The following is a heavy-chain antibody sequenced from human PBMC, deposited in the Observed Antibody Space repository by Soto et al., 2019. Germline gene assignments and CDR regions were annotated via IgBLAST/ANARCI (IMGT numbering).Heavy chain of an antibody. J-gene: IGHJ6*02. D-gene: IGHD5-18*01. Sequence: QVQLVQSGAEVKKAGSSVKVSCQASGGTFSSSAISWVRQAPGQGLEWMGGFIPIFGTATYAKKFQGRVTITADKSTSTAYMEMSSLKSKDTAVYYCASLVESAMERYYYYGMDVWGQGTTVTVSS. CDR3: ASLVESAMERYYYYGMDV. V-gene: IGHV1-69*06. CDR1: GGTFSSSA. CDR2: FIPIFGTA.